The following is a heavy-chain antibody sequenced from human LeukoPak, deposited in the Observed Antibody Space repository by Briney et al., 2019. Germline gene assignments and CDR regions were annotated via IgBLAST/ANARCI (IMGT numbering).Heavy chain of an antibody. J-gene: IGHJ3*02. CDR2: ISYDGSDK. D-gene: IGHD6-19*01. CDR3: AKDFSTGWYLDAFDI. CDR1: GFAFNRYT. Sequence: PGGSLRLSCADSGFAFNRYTLHWVRQAPGKGLEWVAVISYDGSDKDYADFVKGRFTISRDNSKNTLYLQMNSLRTEDTAVYYCAKDFSTGWYLDAFDIWGQGTMVTVSS. V-gene: IGHV3-30-3*01.